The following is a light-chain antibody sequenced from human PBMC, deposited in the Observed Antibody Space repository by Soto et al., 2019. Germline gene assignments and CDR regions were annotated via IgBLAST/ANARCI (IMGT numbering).Light chain of an antibody. CDR2: SDN. V-gene: IGLV1-44*01. CDR3: AAWDDSLNRML. CDR1: SSNIGSDT. Sequence: QSVLTQPPSASGTPGQRVTISCSGSSSNIGSDTVNWFLQLPGTSPKLLIYSDNQRPSGVPDRFSGSKSGTSASLAISGLQSEDEADYYCAAWDDSLNRMLFGGGTKVTVL. J-gene: IGLJ3*02.